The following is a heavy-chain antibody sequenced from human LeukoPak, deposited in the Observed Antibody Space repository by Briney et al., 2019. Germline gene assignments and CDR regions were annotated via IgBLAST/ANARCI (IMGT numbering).Heavy chain of an antibody. CDR2: IYHSGST. CDR1: GGSISSSNW. V-gene: IGHV4-4*02. J-gene: IGHJ4*02. Sequence: SGTLSLTCAVSGGSISSSNWWSWVRQPPGKGLEWIGEIYHSGSTNYNPSLKSRVTISVDKSKNQFSLKLSSVTAADTAVYYCARGRYDILTGARGFDYWGQGTLVTVSS. CDR3: ARGRYDILTGARGFDY. D-gene: IGHD3-9*01.